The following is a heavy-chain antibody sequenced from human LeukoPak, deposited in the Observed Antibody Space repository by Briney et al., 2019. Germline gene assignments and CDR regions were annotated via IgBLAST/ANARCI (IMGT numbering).Heavy chain of an antibody. Sequence: GGSLRLSCAASGFTFSSYEMNWVRQAPGKGLEWVSYISSSGSTIYYADSVKGRFTISRDNAKNSLYLQMNSLRAEDTAVYYCARSGIAAAGPSLRPPYYLDYWGQGTLVTVSS. CDR2: ISSSGSTI. CDR1: GFTFSSYE. J-gene: IGHJ4*02. D-gene: IGHD6-13*01. V-gene: IGHV3-48*03. CDR3: ARSGIAAAGPSLRPPYYLDY.